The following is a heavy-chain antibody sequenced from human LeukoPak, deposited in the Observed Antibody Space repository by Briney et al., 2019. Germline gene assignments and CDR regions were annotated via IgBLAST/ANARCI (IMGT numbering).Heavy chain of an antibody. V-gene: IGHV1-18*01. CDR1: GYTFTSYG. J-gene: IGHJ4*02. Sequence: ASVKVSCKASGYTFTSYGISWVRQAPGQGLEWMGWISAYNGNTNYAQKLQGRVTMTTDTSTSTAYMELRSLRSDDTAVYYCARVVIDFWSGYYTNYYFDYWGQGTLVTVSS. D-gene: IGHD3-3*01. CDR3: ARVVIDFWSGYYTNYYFDY. CDR2: ISAYNGNT.